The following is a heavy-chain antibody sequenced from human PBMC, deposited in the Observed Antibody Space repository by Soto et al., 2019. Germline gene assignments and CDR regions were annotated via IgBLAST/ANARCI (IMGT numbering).Heavy chain of an antibody. V-gene: IGHV5-10-1*01. CDR3: ARTRREAAAGNLHFDY. CDR2: IDPSDSYT. D-gene: IGHD6-13*01. J-gene: IGHJ4*02. CDR1: GYSFTSYW. Sequence: LGESLKISCKGSGYSFTSYWISWVRQMPVKGLEWMGRIDPSDSYTNYSPSFQGHVTISADKSISTAYLQWSSLKASDTAMYFCARTRREAAAGNLHFDYWGQGTLVTVSS.